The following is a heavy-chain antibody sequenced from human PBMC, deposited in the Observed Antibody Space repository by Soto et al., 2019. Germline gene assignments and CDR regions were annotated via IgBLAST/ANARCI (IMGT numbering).Heavy chain of an antibody. CDR1: GYTFTSYD. D-gene: IGHD3-10*01. CDR3: ARSLGGSNVNFEY. CDR2: MNPDSGHT. J-gene: IGHJ4*02. V-gene: IGHV1-8*01. Sequence: GASVKVSCKASGYTFTSYDINWVRQATGQGPEWMGWMNPDSGHTGYVRKFQGRVTMTRNTATSTAYMELSSLRSEDTAVYYCARSLGGSNVNFEYWGQGTLVTVSS.